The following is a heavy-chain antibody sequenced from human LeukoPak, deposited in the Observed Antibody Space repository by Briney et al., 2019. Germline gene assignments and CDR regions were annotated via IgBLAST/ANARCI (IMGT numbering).Heavy chain of an antibody. V-gene: IGHV3-30*18. Sequence: PGGSLRLSCAASGFTFSSYGMHWVRQAPGKGLEWVAVISYDGSNKYYADSVKGRFTISRDNSKNTPYLQMNSLRAEDTAVYYCAKAHYYDSSGSDYWGQGTLVTVSS. CDR3: AKAHYYDSSGSDY. D-gene: IGHD3-22*01. CDR1: GFTFSSYG. CDR2: ISYDGSNK. J-gene: IGHJ4*02.